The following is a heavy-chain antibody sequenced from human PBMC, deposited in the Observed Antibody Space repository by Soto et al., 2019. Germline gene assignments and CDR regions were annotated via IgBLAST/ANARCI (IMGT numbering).Heavy chain of an antibody. CDR1: GYTFTGYY. CDR3: AIDAPRETPWDGMDV. D-gene: IGHD1-26*01. V-gene: IGHV1-2*02. Sequence: QVQLVQSGAEVKKPGASVKVSCKASGYTFTGYYMHWVRQAPGQGLAWMGWINPNSGGTNYAQKFQGRVTMTRDTSISTAYLELSRLRSDDTAVYYCAIDAPRETPWDGMDVWGQGTTVTVTS. J-gene: IGHJ6*02. CDR2: INPNSGGT.